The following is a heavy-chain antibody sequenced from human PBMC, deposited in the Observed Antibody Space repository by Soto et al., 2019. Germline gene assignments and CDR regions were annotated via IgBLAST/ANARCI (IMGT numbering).Heavy chain of an antibody. CDR3: ARSLYSPIVVVPAAMSFDP. J-gene: IGHJ5*02. V-gene: IGHV4-59*01. D-gene: IGHD2-2*01. CDR1: GGSISSYY. Sequence: SETLSLTCTVSGGSISSYYWSWIRQPPGKGLEWIGYIYYSGSTNYNPSLKSRVTISVDTSKNQFSLKLSSVTAADTAVYYCARSLYSPIVVVPAAMSFDPWGQGTLVTVSS. CDR2: IYYSGST.